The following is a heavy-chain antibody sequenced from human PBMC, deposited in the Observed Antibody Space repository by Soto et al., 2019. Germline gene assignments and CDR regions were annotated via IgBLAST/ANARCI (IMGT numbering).Heavy chain of an antibody. CDR3: ARQGFGPLHGLVDV. CDR2: VHHSWGS. V-gene: IGHV4-59*08. Sequence: QVQLQESGPGLVKPSETMSLSCTVSGGSISSYYWSWFRQSPGKRMEWIGYVHHSWGSSYNPPLQSRVAISLATSKSLFSLKVTSVAATDTAGYYWARQGFGPLHGLVDVWGQGTTVTVSS. CDR1: GGSISSYY. J-gene: IGHJ6*02. D-gene: IGHD3-10*01.